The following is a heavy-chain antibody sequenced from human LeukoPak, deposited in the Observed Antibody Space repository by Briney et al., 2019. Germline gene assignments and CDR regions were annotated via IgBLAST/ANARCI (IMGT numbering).Heavy chain of an antibody. CDR1: GDSISSYY. D-gene: IGHD5-18*01. Sequence: NSSETLSLTCTVSGDSISSYYWSWIRQPPRKGLEWVGYIYYSGGTDYNPSPKSRVTISVDTSKNQFSPKLSSVTAADTAVYYCARGDVDTAMVIHYYGMDVWGQGTTVTVSS. V-gene: IGHV4-59*12. CDR2: IYYSGGT. CDR3: ARGDVDTAMVIHYYGMDV. J-gene: IGHJ6*02.